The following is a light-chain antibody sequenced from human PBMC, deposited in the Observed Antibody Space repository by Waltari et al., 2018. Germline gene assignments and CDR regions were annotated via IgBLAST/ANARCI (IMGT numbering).Light chain of an antibody. CDR1: RSVSNN. CDR3: QQNNNPPDT. J-gene: IGKJ2*01. V-gene: IGKV3-15*01. CDR2: GAS. Sequence: EIVMTQSPATLSVSPGERATLSCRTSRSVSNNLAWYQQKPGQAPRLLTGGASTRATSIPARFTGSGSGTEFTLTISSMQAEDVAVYYWQQNNNPPDTFGQGTKLEIK.